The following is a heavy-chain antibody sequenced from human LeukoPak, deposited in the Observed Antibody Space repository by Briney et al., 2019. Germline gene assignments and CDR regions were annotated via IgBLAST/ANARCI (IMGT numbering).Heavy chain of an antibody. D-gene: IGHD3-3*01. CDR1: GGSFNGYY. Sequence: SETLSLTSAVYGGSFNGYYWSWLRQPPGKGLEWIGDINHSGSTNYYPSLRSRITISVDTSKIQFPLKLRCVTAADTAVYYCAGCGYDFWSGYYAGIGFDDWGQGTMVTVSS. J-gene: IGHJ4*02. CDR2: INHSGST. V-gene: IGHV4-34*01. CDR3: AGCGYDFWSGYYAGIGFDD.